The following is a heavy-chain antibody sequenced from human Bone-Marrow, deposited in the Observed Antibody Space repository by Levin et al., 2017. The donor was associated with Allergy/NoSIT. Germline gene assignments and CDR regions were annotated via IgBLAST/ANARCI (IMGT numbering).Heavy chain of an antibody. V-gene: IGHV5-51*01. J-gene: IGHJ6*02. CDR3: ARLAAEGDFSDGMDV. CDR1: GYSFTSNW. D-gene: IGHD3-3*01. CDR2: IYPGDSDT. Sequence: ASVKVSCKGSGYSFTSNWIGWVRQMPGKGLEWMGIIYPGDSDTRYSPSFQGQVTISADKSISTAYLQWSSLKASDTAMYYCARLAAEGDFSDGMDVWGQGTTVTVSS.